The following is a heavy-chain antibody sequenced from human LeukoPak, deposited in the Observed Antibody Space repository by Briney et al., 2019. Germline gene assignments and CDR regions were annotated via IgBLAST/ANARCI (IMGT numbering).Heavy chain of an antibody. V-gene: IGHV3-21*01. D-gene: IGHD6-13*01. CDR2: ISSSSSFI. J-gene: IGHJ4*02. CDR1: GFTSSSYS. CDR3: AKATYSSSWNLYFDF. Sequence: PGGSLRLSCAASGFTSSSYSMNWVRQAPGEGLEWVSSISSSSSFIYYADSVKGRFTISRDNAKNSLYLQMNSLRDEDTAVYYCAKATYSSSWNLYFDFWGQGTLVTVSS.